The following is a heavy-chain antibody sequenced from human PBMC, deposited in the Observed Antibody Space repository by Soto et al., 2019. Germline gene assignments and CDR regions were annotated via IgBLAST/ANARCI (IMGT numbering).Heavy chain of an antibody. Sequence: PSETLSLTCAVYGGSFSGYYWSWIRQPPGKGLEWIGEINHSGSTNYNPSLKSRVTISVDTSKNQFSLKLSSVTAADTAVYYCARGGRYSSGWCSYYYYKDVWGKGTTVTVSS. CDR1: GGSFSGYY. J-gene: IGHJ6*03. CDR2: INHSGST. CDR3: ARGGRYSSGWCSYYYYKDV. D-gene: IGHD6-19*01. V-gene: IGHV4-34*01.